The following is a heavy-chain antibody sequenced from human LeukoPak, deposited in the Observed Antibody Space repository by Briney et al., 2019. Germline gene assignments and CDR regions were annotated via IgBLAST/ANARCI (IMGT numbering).Heavy chain of an antibody. D-gene: IGHD3-10*01. CDR3: ARQIDGFGEFDYFDY. Sequence: GSLRLSCAASGFTFSSYSMNWVRQAPGKGLEWIGQIYHSGSTNYNPSLKSRVTISVDKSKNQFSLTLNFVTAADTAVYYCARQIDGFGEFDYFDYWGQGTLVTVSS. CDR1: GFTFSSYSM. V-gene: IGHV4-4*02. J-gene: IGHJ4*02. CDR2: IYHSGST.